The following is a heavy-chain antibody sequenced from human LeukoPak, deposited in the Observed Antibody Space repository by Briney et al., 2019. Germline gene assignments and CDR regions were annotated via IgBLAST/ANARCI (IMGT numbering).Heavy chain of an antibody. CDR2: IYYSGST. D-gene: IGHD3-16*01. V-gene: IGHV4-59*01. J-gene: IGHJ3*02. CDR3: ARFDWGDAFDI. CDR1: GGSISSYY. Sequence: SETLSLTCTVSGGSISSYYWSWIRQPPGKGLEWIGYIYYSGSTNYNPSLKSRVTISVDTSKNQFSLKLSSVTAADTAVYYCARFDWGDAFDIWGQGTMVTVSS.